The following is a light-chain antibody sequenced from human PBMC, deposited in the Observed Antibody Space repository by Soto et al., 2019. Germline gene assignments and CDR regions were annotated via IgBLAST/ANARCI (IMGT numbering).Light chain of an antibody. V-gene: IGLV2-8*01. CDR1: KNDIGVYDF. CDR2: EVV. J-gene: IGLJ1*01. CDR3: KSYARSKTYD. Sequence: QSALTQPPSASGSPGQSVTISCTGTKNDIGVYDFVSWYQHHPGKAPRLIIYEVVQRPSGVPDRFSGSKSGNTASLTVSGLQPADEADYSCKSYARSKTYDLGSGTKVTVL.